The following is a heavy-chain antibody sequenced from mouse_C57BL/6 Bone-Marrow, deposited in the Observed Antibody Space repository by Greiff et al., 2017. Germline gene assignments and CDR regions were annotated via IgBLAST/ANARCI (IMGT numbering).Heavy chain of an antibody. V-gene: IGHV1-66*01. CDR3: ARRAQLGGNAMDY. CDR1: GYSFTSYY. D-gene: IGHD4-1*02. CDR2: IYPGSGNT. J-gene: IGHJ4*01. Sequence: VKLQESGPELVKPGASVKISCKASGYSFTSYYIHWVKQRPGQGLEWIGWIYPGSGNTKYNEKFKGKATLTADTSSSTAYMQLSSLTSEDSAVYYCARRAQLGGNAMDYWGQGTSVTVSS.